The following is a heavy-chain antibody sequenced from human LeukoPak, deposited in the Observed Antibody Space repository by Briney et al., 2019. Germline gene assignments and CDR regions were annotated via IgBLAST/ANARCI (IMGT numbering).Heavy chain of an antibody. J-gene: IGHJ5*02. V-gene: IGHV6-1*01. CDR3: ARRLTQYDCFDP. CDR2: TYYRSTWYN. Sequence: SQTLSLTCAISGDSLSSNSVTWNWSRQSPSRGLEWLGRTYYRSTWYNDYAVSVRGRITISPDTSKNQFSLRLNSVTPEDTAVYYCARRLTQYDCFDPWGQGILVTVSS. CDR1: GDSLSSNSVT. D-gene: IGHD2-2*01.